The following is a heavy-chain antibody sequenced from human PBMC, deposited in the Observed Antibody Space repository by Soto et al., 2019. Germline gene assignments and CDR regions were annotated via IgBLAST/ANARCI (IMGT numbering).Heavy chain of an antibody. D-gene: IGHD6-13*01. CDR1: GGSITSSY. CDR3: ARVADAFFYYGLDV. J-gene: IGHJ6*02. V-gene: IGHV4-59*01. Sequence: AETLSLTCTVSGGSITSSYWSWVRRPPGKGLEWVAYIYDTGRSSYTPSTIYNPSLKTRVTRSVDTSTSQFPLKLPSVTAADTAVYYCARVADAFFYYGLDVWGQGITVTVSS. CDR2: IYDTGRSSYTPST.